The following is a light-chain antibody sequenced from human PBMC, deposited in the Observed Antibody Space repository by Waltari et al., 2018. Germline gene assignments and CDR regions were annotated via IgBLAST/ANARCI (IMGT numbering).Light chain of an antibody. J-gene: IGKJ1*01. CDR1: QSVSRA. V-gene: IGKV3-20*01. CDR2: GAS. Sequence: EIVLTQSPGTLSLSPGERVTLSCRASQSVSRALAWYQQKPGQAPRLLIYGASSRSTGIPERFSGSGSGTDFSLTISRLEPEDFAVYYCQHYVRLPVTFGQGTKVEIK. CDR3: QHYVRLPVT.